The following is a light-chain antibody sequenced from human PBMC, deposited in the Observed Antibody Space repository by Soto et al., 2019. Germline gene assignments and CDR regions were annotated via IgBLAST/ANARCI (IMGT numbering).Light chain of an antibody. CDR3: QQSYSTPIT. Sequence: TQSPGTLSLSPGERATLSCRASQSISSNSVAWHQQKPAKAPKILIYAASGLQSGVTLSGSGSGSGTDFTLTIRGPQPEDFATYYCQQSYSTPITFGQGTRLEIK. CDR2: AAS. J-gene: IGKJ5*01. V-gene: IGKV1-39*01. CDR1: QSISSN.